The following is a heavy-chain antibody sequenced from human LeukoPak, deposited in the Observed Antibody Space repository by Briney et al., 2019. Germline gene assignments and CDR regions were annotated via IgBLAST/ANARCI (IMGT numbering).Heavy chain of an antibody. D-gene: IGHD3-22*01. CDR3: ANHYYDSSGYYLQAFDY. Sequence: GGSLRLSCAASGFTFSSYSMNWVRQAPGKGLEWVSSISSSSSYIYYADSVKGRFTISRDNAKNSLYLQINSLRAEDTAVYYCANHYYDSSGYYLQAFDYWGQGTLVTVSS. V-gene: IGHV3-21*01. J-gene: IGHJ4*02. CDR1: GFTFSSYS. CDR2: ISSSSSYI.